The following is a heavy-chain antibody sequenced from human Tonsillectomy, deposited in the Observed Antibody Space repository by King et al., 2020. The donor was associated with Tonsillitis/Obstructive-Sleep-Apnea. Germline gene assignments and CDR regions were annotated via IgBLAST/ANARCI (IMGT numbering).Heavy chain of an antibody. V-gene: IGHV3-30*01. J-gene: IGHJ5*02. CDR3: ARAQGQYQLLGAWFDP. CDR1: VFTFSSYA. CDR2: ISYDGSNK. D-gene: IGHD2-2*01. Sequence: VQLVESGGGVVQPGRSLRLSCAASVFTFSSYAMHWVRQAPGKGLEWVAVISYDGSNKYYADSVKGRFTISRDNSKNTLYLQMNSLRAEDTAVYYCARAQGQYQLLGAWFDPWGQGTLVTVSS.